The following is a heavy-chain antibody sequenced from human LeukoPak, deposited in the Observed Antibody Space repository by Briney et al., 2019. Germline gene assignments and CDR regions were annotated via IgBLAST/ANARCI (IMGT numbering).Heavy chain of an antibody. V-gene: IGHV3-23*01. CDR1: GFTSRSYA. D-gene: IGHD3-22*01. J-gene: IGHJ4*02. CDR2: ISGSGGST. Sequence: GGSLRLSCAASGFTSRSYAMSWVRHAPGGGLEWVSAISGSGGSTLYADSVKGRFTISRDNSKNTMYLQMNSLRAEDTAVYYCAKGLSFTMIVVVIIAHDYWGQGTLVTVSS. CDR3: AKGLSFTMIVVVIIAHDY.